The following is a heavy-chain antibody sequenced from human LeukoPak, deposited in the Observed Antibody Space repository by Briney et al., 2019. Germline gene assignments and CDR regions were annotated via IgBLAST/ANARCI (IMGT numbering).Heavy chain of an antibody. V-gene: IGHV1-69*04. CDR3: ARGGVAAPSNFDY. CDR2: IIPILGIA. CDR1: GSTFSNYA. D-gene: IGHD6-6*01. J-gene: IGHJ4*02. Sequence: SVKVSCKASGSTFSNYAISWVRQAPGQGLEWMGRIIPILGIANYAQNFQGGVTITADKSTSTAYMELSSLRSEDTAVYYCARGGVAAPSNFDYWGQGTLVTVSS.